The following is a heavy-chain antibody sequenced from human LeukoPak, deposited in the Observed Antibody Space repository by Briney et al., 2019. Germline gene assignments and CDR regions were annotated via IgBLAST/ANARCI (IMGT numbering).Heavy chain of an antibody. CDR3: ARLHVKFYCSGGSCYPGH. CDR1: GFTFSDYY. V-gene: IGHV3-11*01. D-gene: IGHD2-15*01. CDR2: ISGGGSTI. J-gene: IGHJ4*02. Sequence: GGSLSLSCAASGFTFSDYYMSWIRQAPGKGLEWISYISGGGSTIYYADSVKGRFTISRDNAKNSLYLQMNSLRAEDTAVYYCARLHVKFYCSGGSCYPGHWGQGTLVTVSS.